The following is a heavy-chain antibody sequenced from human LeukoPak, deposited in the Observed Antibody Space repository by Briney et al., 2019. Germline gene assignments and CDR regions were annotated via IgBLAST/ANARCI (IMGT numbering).Heavy chain of an antibody. Sequence: PSETLSPTCAVYGGSFSGYYWSWIRQPPGKGLEWIGEINHSGSTNYNPSLKSRVTISVDTSKNQFSLKLSSVTAADTAVYYCARTDYDSSGYYSYWGQGTLVTVSS. CDR2: INHSGST. CDR1: GGSFSGYY. J-gene: IGHJ4*02. D-gene: IGHD3-22*01. V-gene: IGHV4-34*01. CDR3: ARTDYDSSGYYSY.